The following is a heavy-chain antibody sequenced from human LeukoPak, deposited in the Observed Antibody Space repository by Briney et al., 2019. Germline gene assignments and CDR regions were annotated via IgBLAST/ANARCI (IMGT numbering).Heavy chain of an antibody. J-gene: IGHJ4*02. CDR3: AKDIGRSSYYYFDY. V-gene: IGHV3-48*03. Sequence: GGSLRLSCAASGFTFSSYEMNWVRQAPGKGLEWVSYISSSGSTIYYADSVKGRFTISRDNAKNSLYLQMNSLRAEDTAVYYCAKDIGRSSYYYFDYWGQGTLVTVSS. CDR2: ISSSGSTI. D-gene: IGHD6-13*01. CDR1: GFTFSSYE.